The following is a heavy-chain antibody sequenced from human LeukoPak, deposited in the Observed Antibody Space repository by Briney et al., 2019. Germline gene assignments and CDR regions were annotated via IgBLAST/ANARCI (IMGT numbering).Heavy chain of an antibody. CDR3: ARRASGSYCEDY. CDR1: GYTFTGYY. CDR2: INPNSGGT. D-gene: IGHD1-26*01. J-gene: IGHJ4*02. V-gene: IGHV1-2*02. Sequence: ASVTVSCKASGYTFTGYYMHWVRQAPGQGLEWMGWINPNSGGTNYAQKFQGRVTMTSDTYISTAYMDLSRLSSDDTAVYYCARRASGSYCEDYWGQGTLVTVSS.